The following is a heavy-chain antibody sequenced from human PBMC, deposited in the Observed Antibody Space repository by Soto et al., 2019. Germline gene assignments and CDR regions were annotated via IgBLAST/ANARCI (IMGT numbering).Heavy chain of an antibody. CDR1: GYTFTSYY. CDR3: AIESMITFGGVIVHPGSYGMDV. V-gene: IGHV1-46*01. D-gene: IGHD3-16*02. CDR2: INPSGGST. Sequence: ASVKVSCKASGYTFTSYYMHWVRQAPGQGLEWMGIINPSGGSTSYAQKFKGRVTMTRDTSTSTVYMELSSLRSEDTAVYYCAIESMITFGGVIVHPGSYGMDVWGQGTTVTVSS. J-gene: IGHJ6*02.